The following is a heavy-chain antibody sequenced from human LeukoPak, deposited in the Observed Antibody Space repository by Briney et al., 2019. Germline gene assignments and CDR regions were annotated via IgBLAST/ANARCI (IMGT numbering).Heavy chain of an antibody. V-gene: IGHV1-3*01. J-gene: IGHJ4*02. CDR3: ARELYYYDSSGYLSF. Sequence: ASVKVSCKASGYTFTSYAMHWVRQAPGQRLEWMGWINAGNGNTKYSQKFQGRVTITRDTSASTAYMELSSLRSEDTAVYYCARELYYYDSSGYLSFWGQGTLVTVSS. CDR2: INAGNGNT. CDR1: GYTFTSYA. D-gene: IGHD3-22*01.